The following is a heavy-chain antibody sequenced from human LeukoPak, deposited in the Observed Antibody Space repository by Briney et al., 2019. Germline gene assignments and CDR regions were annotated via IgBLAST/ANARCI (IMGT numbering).Heavy chain of an antibody. V-gene: IGHV3-13*04. CDR3: TTILFDYGDYFDY. CDR1: GFTFSSYD. J-gene: IGHJ4*02. Sequence: GGSLRLSCAASGFTFSSYDMHWVRQATGKGLEWVSAIGTTGDTYYPGSVKGRFTISRENAKNSLYLQMNSLKTEDTAVYYCTTILFDYGDYFDYWGQGTLVTVSS. CDR2: IGTTGDT. D-gene: IGHD4-17*01.